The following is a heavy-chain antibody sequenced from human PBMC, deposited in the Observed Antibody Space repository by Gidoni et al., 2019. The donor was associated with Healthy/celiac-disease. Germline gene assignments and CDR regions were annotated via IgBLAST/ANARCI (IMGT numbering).Heavy chain of an antibody. CDR2: ISSSSSYI. Sequence: EVQLVESGGGLVKPGGSLRLSCAASGFTFSSYSMNWVRQAPGKGLEWVSSISSSSSYIYYADSVKGRFTISRDNAKNSLYLQMNSLRAEDTAVYYCARDISSSWYLGLDKPPYYYGMDVWGQGTTVTVSS. D-gene: IGHD6-13*01. V-gene: IGHV3-21*01. CDR3: ARDISSSWYLGLDKPPYYYGMDV. CDR1: GFTFSSYS. J-gene: IGHJ6*02.